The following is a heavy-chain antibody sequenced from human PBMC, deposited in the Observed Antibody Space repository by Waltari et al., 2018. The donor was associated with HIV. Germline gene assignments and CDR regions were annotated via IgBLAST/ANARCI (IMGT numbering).Heavy chain of an antibody. D-gene: IGHD1-1*01. V-gene: IGHV4-38-2*01. CDR3: LRSPGSTDF. Sequence: HVRLRESGPGLVRPSETLSLTCGVSGYSIGSGFYWGLVGQAPGKGFEWIGDVFHSGATCYNPSFENRVNITVDTFRNQFFLKLSSVTVADTAFYYCLRSPGSTDFWGQGILVTVSS. J-gene: IGHJ1*01. CDR2: VFHSGAT. CDR1: GYSIGSGFY.